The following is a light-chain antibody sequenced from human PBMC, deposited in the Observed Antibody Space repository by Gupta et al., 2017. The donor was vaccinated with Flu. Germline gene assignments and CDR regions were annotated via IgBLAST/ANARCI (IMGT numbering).Light chain of an antibody. Sequence: DVVMTQSPLSLPVTLGQPASISCRSSQSLVYSDGNTYLNWFQQRPGQAPRRLIYKVSNRDSGVPDRFSGSGEGTDFTLKISSGEAEDVGVYYCMRGTHGPPRITFGQGTLMEIK. CDR2: KVS. CDR1: QSLVYSDGNTY. CDR3: MRGTHGPPRIT. J-gene: IGKJ5*01. V-gene: IGKV2-30*01.